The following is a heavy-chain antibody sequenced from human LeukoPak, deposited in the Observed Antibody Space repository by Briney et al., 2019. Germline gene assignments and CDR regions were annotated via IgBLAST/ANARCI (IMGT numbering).Heavy chain of an antibody. CDR1: GGSISSGSYY. V-gene: IGHV4-61*02. J-gene: IGHJ3*02. CDR3: ARDCGGDCFDAFDI. Sequence: SETLSLTCTVSGGSISSGSYYWSWIRQPAGKGLEWIGRIYTSGSTNYNPSLKSRVTISVDTSKNQFSLKLSSVTAADTAVYYCARDCGGDCFDAFDIWGQGTMVTVSS. CDR2: IYTSGST. D-gene: IGHD2-21*02.